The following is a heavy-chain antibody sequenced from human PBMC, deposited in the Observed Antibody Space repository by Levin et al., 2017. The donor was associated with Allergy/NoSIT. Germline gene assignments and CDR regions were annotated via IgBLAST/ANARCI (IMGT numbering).Heavy chain of an antibody. Sequence: GESLKISCAASGFTFSSYAMSWVRQAPGKGLEWVSAISGSGGSTYYADSVKGRFTISRDNSKNTLYLQMNSLRAEDTAVYYCAKFPIAIPGYWGQGTLVTVSS. CDR2: ISGSGGST. V-gene: IGHV3-23*01. D-gene: IGHD2-21*01. CDR3: AKFPIAIPGY. J-gene: IGHJ4*02. CDR1: GFTFSSYA.